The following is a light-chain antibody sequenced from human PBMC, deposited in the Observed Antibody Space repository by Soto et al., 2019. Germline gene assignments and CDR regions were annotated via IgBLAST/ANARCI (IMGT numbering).Light chain of an antibody. Sequence: EIVMTQSPATLSVSPGERATLSCRASQSVSTNLAWYQQKPGQAPRLLMYGASTRATSIPARFSGSGSGTEFTLTISSLQSEDFAVYYCQQYHNWPPYTFGQGTKLEIK. CDR3: QQYHNWPPYT. CDR2: GAS. CDR1: QSVSTN. V-gene: IGKV3-15*01. J-gene: IGKJ2*01.